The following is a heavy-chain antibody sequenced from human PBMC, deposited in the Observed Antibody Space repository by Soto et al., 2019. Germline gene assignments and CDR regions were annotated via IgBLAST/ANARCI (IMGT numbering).Heavy chain of an antibody. J-gene: IGHJ5*02. CDR2: IVPMFGTA. Sequence: QVQLVQSGAEVKEPGSSVNVSCKTSGGTFGNTAVTWVRQAPGQGLEWIGGIVPMFGTANYAQKFRGRVTITADESTSTAHMELSSLRSDDTAVYYCARDGDPGYSFWSGPLGGGRFDPWGQGTLVTVSS. CDR1: GGTFGNTA. V-gene: IGHV1-69*12. CDR3: ARDGDPGYSFWSGPLGGGRFDP. D-gene: IGHD3-3*01.